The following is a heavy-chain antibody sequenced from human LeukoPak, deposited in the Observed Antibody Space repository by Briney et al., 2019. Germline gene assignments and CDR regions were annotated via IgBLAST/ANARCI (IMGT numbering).Heavy chain of an antibody. CDR2: ISGSGGST. CDR3: ARLWGSVSGYFDY. D-gene: IGHD2-21*01. J-gene: IGHJ4*02. CDR1: GFTFSSYA. Sequence: GGSLRLSCAASGFTFSSYAMSWVRQAPGKGLEWVSGISGSGGSTYYADSVRGRFTISRDNSKNMLYLQMDSLRAEDTALYYCARLWGSVSGYFDYWGQGTLVTVSS. V-gene: IGHV3-23*01.